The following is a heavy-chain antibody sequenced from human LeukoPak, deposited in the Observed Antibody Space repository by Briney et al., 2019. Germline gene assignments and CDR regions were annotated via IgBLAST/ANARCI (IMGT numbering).Heavy chain of an antibody. CDR2: IPYDGSNK. Sequence: GGSLRLSCAASGFTFSSYAMHWVRQAPGKGLEWVAVIPYDGSNKYYADSVKGRLTISRDNSKNTLYLQMNSLRAEDTAVYYCARDLGYCSSTSCSLYGMDVWGQGTTVTVSS. CDR3: ARDLGYCSSTSCSLYGMDV. J-gene: IGHJ6*02. V-gene: IGHV3-30-3*01. CDR1: GFTFSSYA. D-gene: IGHD2-2*01.